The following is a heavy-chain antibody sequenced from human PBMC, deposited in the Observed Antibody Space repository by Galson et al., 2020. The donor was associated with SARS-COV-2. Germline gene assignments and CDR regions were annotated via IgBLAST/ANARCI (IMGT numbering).Heavy chain of an antibody. J-gene: IGHJ5*02. V-gene: IGHV4-39*07. D-gene: IGHD4-17*01. Sequence: SETLSLTCTVSGGSISTSGYYWDWIRQPPGKRLDWIGSFHYSGSTYYNPSLKSRVTISVDRSKNQFFLRLSAVTAADTAVYYCTSRRDGDYSWVNGGFDPWGQGSLVTVSS. CDR2: FHYSGST. CDR1: GGSISTSGYY. CDR3: TSRRDGDYSWVNGGFDP.